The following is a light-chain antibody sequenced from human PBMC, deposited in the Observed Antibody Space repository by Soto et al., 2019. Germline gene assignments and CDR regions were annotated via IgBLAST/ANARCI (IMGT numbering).Light chain of an antibody. CDR2: DAS. Sequence: EIVLTQSPATLSLSPGERATLSCRASQSVSSYLAWYQQKPGQAPRLLIYDASNRATGIPARFSGSGSGTDFTLTISSLEPEDFAVYYCQQLYTFGQGNMLEIK. CDR3: QQLYT. CDR1: QSVSSY. J-gene: IGKJ2*01. V-gene: IGKV3-11*01.